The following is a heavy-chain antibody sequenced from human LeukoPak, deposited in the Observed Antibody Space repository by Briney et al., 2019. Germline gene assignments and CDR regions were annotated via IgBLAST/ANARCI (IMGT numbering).Heavy chain of an antibody. J-gene: IGHJ3*02. CDR1: GGSISSSSYY. D-gene: IGHD6-13*01. CDR3: ARGSSSSWGRDAFDI. Sequence: PSETLSLTCTVSGGSISSSSYYWGWIRQPPGKGLEWIGSIYYSGSTYYNPSLKSRVTISVDTSKNQFSLKLSSVTAADTAVYYCARGSSSSWGRDAFDIWGQGTMVTVSS. CDR2: IYYSGST. V-gene: IGHV4-39*01.